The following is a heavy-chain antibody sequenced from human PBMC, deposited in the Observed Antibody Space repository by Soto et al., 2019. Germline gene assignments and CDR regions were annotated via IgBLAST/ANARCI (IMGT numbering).Heavy chain of an antibody. V-gene: IGHV3-74*01. CDR2: INSDGTSA. Sequence: GGSLRLSCAVSGFTFSTNLMHWVRQAPGKGLVWVSRINSDGTSAAYADSVQGRFTISRDNAKNTLYLQMNSLEGADTAVYYCVKNGGELDNFDYWGPGTLVTVSS. D-gene: IGHD1-1*01. CDR3: VKNGGELDNFDY. J-gene: IGHJ4*02. CDR1: GFTFSTNL.